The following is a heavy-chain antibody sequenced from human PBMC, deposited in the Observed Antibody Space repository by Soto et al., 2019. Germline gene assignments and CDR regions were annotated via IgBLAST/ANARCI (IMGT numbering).Heavy chain of an antibody. J-gene: IGHJ5*02. Sequence: ASVKVSCKASGYTFTSYSISWLRQAPGQGLEWMGWMNPRSGGSKYAQAFQDRVTMTRDASNSTAYMEMTSLRHGDTAVYFCARSDDSTSYPLDLWGPGTLVTVSS. CDR2: MNPRSGGS. CDR1: GYTFTSYS. V-gene: IGHV1-2*02. CDR3: ARSDDSTSYPLDL. D-gene: IGHD4-4*01.